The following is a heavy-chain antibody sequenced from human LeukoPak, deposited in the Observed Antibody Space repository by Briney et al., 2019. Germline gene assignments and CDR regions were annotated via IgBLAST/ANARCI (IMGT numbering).Heavy chain of an antibody. CDR1: GFTFSSYS. CDR3: ARDCPSKQWLAPYYYYGMDV. J-gene: IGHJ6*02. V-gene: IGHV3-21*01. Sequence: GGSLRLSCAASGFTFSSYSMNWVRQAPGKGLEWVSSISSSSSYIYYADSVKGRFTISRDNAKNSPYLQMNSLRAEDTAVYYCARDCPSKQWLAPYYYYGMDVWGQGTTVTVSS. D-gene: IGHD6-19*01. CDR2: ISSSSSYI.